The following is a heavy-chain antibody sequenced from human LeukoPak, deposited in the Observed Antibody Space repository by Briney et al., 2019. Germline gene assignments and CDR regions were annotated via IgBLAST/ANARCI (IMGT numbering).Heavy chain of an antibody. CDR2: ISAYNGNT. Sequence: ASVKVSCKASGYTFTSYGISWVRQAPGQGLEWMGWISAYNGNTNYAQKLQGRVTMTTDTSTSTAYMELRSLRSDDTAVYYCARENLPDYDFWSGYSRNFDYWGQGTLVTVSS. CDR1: GYTFTSYG. D-gene: IGHD3-3*01. V-gene: IGHV1-18*01. CDR3: ARENLPDYDFWSGYSRNFDY. J-gene: IGHJ4*02.